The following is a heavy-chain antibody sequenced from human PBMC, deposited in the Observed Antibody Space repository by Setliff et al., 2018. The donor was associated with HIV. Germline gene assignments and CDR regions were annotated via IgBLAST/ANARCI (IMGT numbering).Heavy chain of an antibody. CDR2: IYTSGST. V-gene: IGHV4-61*02. D-gene: IGHD2-2*01. J-gene: IGHJ4*02. CDR1: GGSISSGRNY. CDR3: ARDPRPSNYRLLWYFDF. Sequence: PSETLSLTCTVSGGSISSGRNYWSWIRQTAGKGLEWIGRIYTSGSTNYNPSLKSRATISVDKSKKQFSLKVTSVTAADTAVYYCARDPRPSNYRLLWYFDFWGQGTLVTVSS.